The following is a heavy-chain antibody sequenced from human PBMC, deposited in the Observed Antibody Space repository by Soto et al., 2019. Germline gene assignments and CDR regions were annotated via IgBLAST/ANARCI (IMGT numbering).Heavy chain of an antibody. Sequence: GGSLRLSCAASGFTVSSNYMSWVRQAPGKGLEWVSVIYSGGSTYYADSVKGRFTISRDNSKNTLYLQMNSLRAEDTAVYYCARQYKEDTAMVFPWISDYYYYYMDVWGKGTTVTVSS. V-gene: IGHV3-66*04. CDR1: GFTVSSNY. D-gene: IGHD5-18*01. CDR3: ARQYKEDTAMVFPWISDYYYYYMDV. CDR2: IYSGGST. J-gene: IGHJ6*03.